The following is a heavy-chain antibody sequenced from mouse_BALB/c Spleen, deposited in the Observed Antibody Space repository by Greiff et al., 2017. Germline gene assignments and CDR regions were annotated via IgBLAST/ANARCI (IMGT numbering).Heavy chain of an antibody. CDR2: IRLKSNNYAT. V-gene: IGHV6-6*02. D-gene: IGHD1-1*01. J-gene: IGHJ4*01. CDR3: TRFLRGYAMDY. CDR1: GFTFSNYW. Sequence: EVMLVESGGGLVQPGGSMKLSCVASGFTFSNYWMNWVRQSPEKGLEWVAEIRLKSNNYATHYAESVKGRFTISRDDSKSSVYLQMNNLRAEDTGIYYCTRFLRGYAMDYWGQGTSVTVSS.